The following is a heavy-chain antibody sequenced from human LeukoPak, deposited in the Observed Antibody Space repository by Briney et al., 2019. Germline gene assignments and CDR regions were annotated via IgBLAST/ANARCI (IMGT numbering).Heavy chain of an antibody. D-gene: IGHD3-3*01. J-gene: IGHJ4*02. Sequence: GGSLRLSCAASGLSFNSYWMHWVRQVPGKGLVWVSRISSDGSTTSYADSVKGRFTISRDNAKNSLYLQMNSLRAEDTAVYYCAGYYDFWSGYQYYFDYWGQGTLVTVSS. CDR2: ISSDGSTT. CDR1: GLSFNSYW. CDR3: AGYYDFWSGYQYYFDY. V-gene: IGHV3-74*01.